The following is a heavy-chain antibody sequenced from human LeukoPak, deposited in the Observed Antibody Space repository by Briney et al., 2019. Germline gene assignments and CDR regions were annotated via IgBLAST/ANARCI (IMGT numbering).Heavy chain of an antibody. J-gene: IGHJ4*02. V-gene: IGHV3-48*02. CDR2: ISISTSDI. CDR1: GFTLSTYS. D-gene: IGHD2-2*01. Sequence: PGGSLRLSCAASGFTLSTYSMNWVRQAPGKGLEWISYISISTSDIYYADSVKGRFTISRDNARNSLYLQMNSLRDEDTAVYYCARDYLYAFDYWGQGTLVTVSS. CDR3: ARDYLYAFDY.